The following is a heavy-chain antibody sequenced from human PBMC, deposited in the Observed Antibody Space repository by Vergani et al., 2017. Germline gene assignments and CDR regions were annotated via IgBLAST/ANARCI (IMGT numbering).Heavy chain of an antibody. CDR1: GFSFPGYA. Sequence: EVQLLESGGDLVQPGGSLRLSCAASGFSFPGYAMSWVRQAPGKGLEWVGRIRNDGTTEYPAPVKGRFAISRDDSKNTVFLQMNSLKTDDTAVYFCVADVPSQRSQIDFWGRGTLVTVSS. D-gene: IGHD3/OR15-3a*01. CDR2: IRNDGTT. J-gene: IGHJ4*02. CDR3: VADVPSQRSQIDF. V-gene: IGHV3-15*01.